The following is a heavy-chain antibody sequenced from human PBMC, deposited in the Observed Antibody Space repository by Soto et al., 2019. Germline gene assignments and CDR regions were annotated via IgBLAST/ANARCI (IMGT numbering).Heavy chain of an antibody. CDR3: ARGLGYCTNGVCYRVEDYYYGMDV. D-gene: IGHD2-8*01. J-gene: IGHJ6*02. V-gene: IGHV4-34*01. CDR1: GGSFSCYY. CDR2: INHSGST. Sequence: SETLSLTCAVYGGSFSCYYWSWIRQPPGKGLEWIGEINHSGSTNYNPSLKSRVTISVDTSKNQFSLKLSSVTAADTAVYYCARGLGYCTNGVCYRVEDYYYGMDVWGQGTTVTVSS.